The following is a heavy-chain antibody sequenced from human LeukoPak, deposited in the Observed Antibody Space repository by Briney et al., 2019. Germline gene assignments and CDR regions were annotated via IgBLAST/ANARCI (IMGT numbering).Heavy chain of an antibody. Sequence: PGGSLRLSCAASGLTFSNYAMSWVRQAPGKGLEWVSAISESGTGTYYADSVKGRFTISRDNSKNTLYLQMNSLRAEDTAVYYCAKVSVRGVIITYFDYWGQGTLVTVSS. CDR2: ISESGTGT. J-gene: IGHJ4*02. CDR1: GLTFSNYA. D-gene: IGHD3-10*01. V-gene: IGHV3-23*01. CDR3: AKVSVRGVIITYFDY.